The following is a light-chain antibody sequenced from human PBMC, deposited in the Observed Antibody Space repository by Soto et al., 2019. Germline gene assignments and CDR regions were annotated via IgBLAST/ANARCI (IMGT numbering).Light chain of an antibody. CDR2: EVT. CDR1: SSDIGTYAF. J-gene: IGLJ3*02. V-gene: IGLV2-14*01. CDR3: CIYTSSRTVM. Sequence: QSVLTQPASMSGSPGQSITISCTGTSSDIGTYAFVSWYQQHPGKAPKLMIYEVTNRPSGVSNRFSGSKSANAASLTISGLQAEDEAVYFCCIYTSSRTVMFGGGTQLTV.